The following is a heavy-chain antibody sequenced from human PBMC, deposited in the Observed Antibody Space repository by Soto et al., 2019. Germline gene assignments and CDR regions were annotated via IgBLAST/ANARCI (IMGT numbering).Heavy chain of an antibody. CDR2: ISSNGGST. Sequence: PGGSLRLSCAASGFTVSSNYMTWVRQAPGKGLEYVSAISSNGGSTYYANSVKGRFTISRDNAKNSLYLQMNSLRAEDTAVYYCARDSIDSSGYLDFDYWGQGTLVTVSS. J-gene: IGHJ4*02. CDR1: GFTVSSNY. D-gene: IGHD3-22*01. CDR3: ARDSIDSSGYLDFDY. V-gene: IGHV3-64*01.